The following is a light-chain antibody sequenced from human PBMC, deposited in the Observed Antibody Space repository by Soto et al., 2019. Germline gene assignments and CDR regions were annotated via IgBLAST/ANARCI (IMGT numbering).Light chain of an antibody. Sequence: EIVMTQSPATLSVSPGERAALSCRASQSVSSNLAWYQQKPGQAPRLLISGASTRATGIPARFSGSGSGTEFTLTISRLQSEDFAVYYCQQYNKWPFTFGPGTKVDIK. CDR2: GAS. CDR3: QQYNKWPFT. V-gene: IGKV3-15*01. J-gene: IGKJ3*01. CDR1: QSVSSN.